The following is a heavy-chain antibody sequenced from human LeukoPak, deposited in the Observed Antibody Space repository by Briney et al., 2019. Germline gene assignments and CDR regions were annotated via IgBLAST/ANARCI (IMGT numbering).Heavy chain of an antibody. J-gene: IGHJ4*02. CDR3: ARDEYSSGWLDY. CDR2: ISAYNGNT. D-gene: IGHD6-19*01. CDR1: GYTFTSYG. Sequence: ASVKVSCKASGYTFTSYGIRWVRQAPGQGLEWMGWISAYNGNTNYAQKLQGRVTITTDTSTSTAYMELRSLRSDDTAVYYCARDEYSSGWLDYWGEGTLVTVSS. V-gene: IGHV1-18*04.